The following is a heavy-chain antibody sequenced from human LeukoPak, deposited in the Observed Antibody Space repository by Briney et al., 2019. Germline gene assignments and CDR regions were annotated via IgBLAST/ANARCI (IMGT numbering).Heavy chain of an antibody. CDR1: GYTFTSYY. Sequence: ASVKVSCKASGYTFTSYYMHWVRQAPGQGLEWMGIINPSGGSTSYAQKFQGRVTMTTDTSTSTAYMELRSLRSDDTAVYYCARGPQWELLPFDYWGQGTLVTVSS. V-gene: IGHV1-46*01. CDR2: INPSGGST. J-gene: IGHJ4*02. D-gene: IGHD1-26*01. CDR3: ARGPQWELLPFDY.